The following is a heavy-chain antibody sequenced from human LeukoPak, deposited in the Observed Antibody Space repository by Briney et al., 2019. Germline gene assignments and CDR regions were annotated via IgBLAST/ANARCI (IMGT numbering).Heavy chain of an antibody. CDR1: GFTFSGYA. J-gene: IGHJ4*02. CDR3: ARDMYDNGWSSFDY. V-gene: IGHV3-23*01. D-gene: IGHD3-10*01. CDR2: ISATTGRT. Sequence: GGSLRLSCAASGFTFSGYAMNWVRRAPGKGLEWVSRISATTGRTYYTDSVKGRFTISRDNSKNTLYLQMNSLRAEDTALYYCARDMYDNGWSSFDYWGQGTLVTVSS.